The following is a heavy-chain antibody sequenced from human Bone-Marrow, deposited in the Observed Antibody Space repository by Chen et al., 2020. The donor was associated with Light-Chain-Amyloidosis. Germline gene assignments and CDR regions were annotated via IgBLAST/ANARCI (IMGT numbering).Heavy chain of an antibody. CDR1: GGSFSGYY. J-gene: IGHJ4*02. Sequence: QVQLQESGPGLVKPSETLSRTCTIQGGSFSGYYWTWIRQPAGKGLEWIGRLFTSGSTNYNPSLSSRVNMSVDTSKNQFALKLSSVTAADTAVYYCARDACNSIDYWGQGTLVTVSS. CDR3: ARDACNSIDY. CDR2: LFTSGST. V-gene: IGHV4-4*07.